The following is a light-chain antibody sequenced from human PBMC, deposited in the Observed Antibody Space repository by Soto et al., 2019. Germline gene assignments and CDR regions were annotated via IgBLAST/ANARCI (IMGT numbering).Light chain of an antibody. J-gene: IGLJ1*01. Sequence: SALTQPASVSGSPGQSITISCTGTSSDVGGYNYVSWYQQHPGKAPKLMIYDVSNRPSGVSNRFSGSKSGNTASLTISGLQAEVEADYYCSSYTSSSTPYVFGTGTKLTVL. CDR3: SSYTSSSTPYV. V-gene: IGLV2-14*01. CDR1: SSDVGGYNY. CDR2: DVS.